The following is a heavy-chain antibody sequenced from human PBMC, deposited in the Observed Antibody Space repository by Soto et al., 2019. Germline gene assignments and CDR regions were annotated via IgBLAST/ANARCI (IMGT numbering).Heavy chain of an antibody. Sequence: EVQLLESGGGLVQPGGSLRLSCTASGFTFRDYAMTWVRQAPGKGLESVSGIYDSGGGIQYADSVKGRFTISRDNYRNTLYLQMNSLRDEDTAVYYCAKDLVSGDGLWLMDEWGQGTLVTVSP. J-gene: IGHJ4*02. CDR3: AKDLVSGDGLWLMDE. V-gene: IGHV3-23*01. CDR2: IYDSGGGI. D-gene: IGHD2-21*02. CDR1: GFTFRDYA.